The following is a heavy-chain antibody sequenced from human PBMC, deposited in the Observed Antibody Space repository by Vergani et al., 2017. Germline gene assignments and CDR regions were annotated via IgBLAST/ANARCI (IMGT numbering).Heavy chain of an antibody. J-gene: IGHJ4*02. CDR1: GGTFSSYT. CDR3: AREDCSSTSCHYYFDY. V-gene: IGHV1-69*08. D-gene: IGHD2-2*01. Sequence: QIQLVQSGAEVKKPGSSVKVSCKASGGTFSSYTISWVRQAPGQGLEWMGRIIPILGIANYAQKFQGRVTITADKSTSTAYMELSSLRSEDTAVYYCAREDCSSTSCHYYFDYWGQGTLVTVSS. CDR2: IIPILGIA.